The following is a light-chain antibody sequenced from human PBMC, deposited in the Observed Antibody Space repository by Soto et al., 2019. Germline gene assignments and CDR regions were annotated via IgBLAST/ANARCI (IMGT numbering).Light chain of an antibody. CDR2: DVS. V-gene: IGLV2-14*01. J-gene: IGLJ3*02. CDR1: SSDVGDYNY. CDR3: SSYTSSSTPDWV. Sequence: QSALTQPASVSGSPGQSITISCTGTSSDVGDYNYVSWYQQHPGKAPKLMIYDVSNRPSGVSNRFSGSKSGNTASLTISALQAEDEADYYCSSYTSSSTPDWVFGGGTKLTVL.